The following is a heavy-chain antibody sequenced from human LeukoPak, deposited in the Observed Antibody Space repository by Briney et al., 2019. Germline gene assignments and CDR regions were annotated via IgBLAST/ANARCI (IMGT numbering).Heavy chain of an antibody. CDR3: AKDKATVTWFDY. CDR1: GFTFSSYD. CDR2: ISGGGGST. Sequence: PGGSLRLSCAASGFTFSSYDMSWVRQAPGKGLEWVSAISGGGGSTYYADSVKGRFTISRDNSKNTLYLQMSSLRAEDTAVYYCAKDKATVTWFDYWGQGTLVTVSS. D-gene: IGHD4-17*01. J-gene: IGHJ4*02. V-gene: IGHV3-23*01.